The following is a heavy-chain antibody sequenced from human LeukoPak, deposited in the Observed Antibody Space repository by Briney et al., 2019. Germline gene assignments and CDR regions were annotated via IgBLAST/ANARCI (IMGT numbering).Heavy chain of an antibody. J-gene: IGHJ4*02. Sequence: PGRSLRLSCAASGFTFSSYAMHWVRQAPGKGLEWVAVISFDGSSKCYADSVKGRFTISRDNSKNTLYLQVDSLRAEDTAVYYCARGAAYGDYGSIDYWGQGTLVIVSS. CDR2: ISFDGSSK. D-gene: IGHD4-17*01. CDR3: ARGAAYGDYGSIDY. V-gene: IGHV3-30-3*01. CDR1: GFTFSSYA.